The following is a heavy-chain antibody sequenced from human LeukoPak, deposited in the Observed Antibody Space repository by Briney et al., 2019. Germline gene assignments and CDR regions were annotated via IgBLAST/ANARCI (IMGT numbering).Heavy chain of an antibody. J-gene: IGHJ4*02. D-gene: IGHD6-6*01. CDR3: ARDLGQLVQNY. CDR1: GFTVSRNY. CDR2: IYSGGST. V-gene: IGHV3-53*01. Sequence: GGSLRLSCAASGFTVSRNYMSWVRQAPGKGLEWVSVIYSGGSTYYADSVKGRFTISRDNSKNTLYLQMNSLRAEDTAVYYCARDLGQLVQNYWGQGTLVTVSS.